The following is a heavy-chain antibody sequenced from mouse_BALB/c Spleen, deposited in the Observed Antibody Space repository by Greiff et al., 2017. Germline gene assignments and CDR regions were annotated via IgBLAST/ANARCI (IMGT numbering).Heavy chain of an antibody. J-gene: IGHJ3*01. CDR2: IDPSDSET. D-gene: IGHD2-3*01. CDR1: GYSFTSYW. CDR3: ARGNDGYYLWFAY. V-gene: IGHV1-59*01. Sequence: QVQLQQSGPQLVRPGASVKISCKASGYSFTSYWMHWVKQRPGQGLEWIGMIDPSDSETKLKQKFKDKATLTVDKSSSTAYMQLSSPTSEDSAVYYCARGNDGYYLWFAYWGPGTLVTVSA.